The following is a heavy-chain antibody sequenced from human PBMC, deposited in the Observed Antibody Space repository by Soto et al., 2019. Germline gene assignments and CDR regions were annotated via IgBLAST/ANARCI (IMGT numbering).Heavy chain of an antibody. V-gene: IGHV2-70*01. D-gene: IGHD3-9*01. CDR2: IDWDDDK. CDR1: GFSLSTSGMC. Sequence: SGPTLVNPTQTLTLTCTFSGFSLSTSGMCVSWIRQPPGKALEWLALIDWDDDKYYSISLKTKLTISKDTSKNQVVLTMTNMDPVDTATYYCARIGPTEYYDILTGYYPPAFDYWGQGTLVTVSS. CDR3: ARIGPTEYYDILTGYYPPAFDY. J-gene: IGHJ4*02.